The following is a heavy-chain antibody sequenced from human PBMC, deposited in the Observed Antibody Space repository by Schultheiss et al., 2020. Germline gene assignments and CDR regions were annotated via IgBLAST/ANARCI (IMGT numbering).Heavy chain of an antibody. CDR3: AIYSYGFDYFDY. D-gene: IGHD5-18*01. CDR2: IYHSGST. CDR1: GGSISSYY. V-gene: IGHV4-59*04. J-gene: IGHJ4*02. Sequence: SETLSLTCTVSGGSISSYYWGWIRQPPGKGLEWIGSIYHSGSTNYNPSLKSRVTISVDTSKNQFSLKLSSVTAADTAVYYCAIYSYGFDYFDYWGQGTLVTVSS.